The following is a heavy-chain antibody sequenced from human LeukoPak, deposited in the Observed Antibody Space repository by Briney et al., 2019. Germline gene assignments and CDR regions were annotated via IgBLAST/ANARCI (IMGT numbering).Heavy chain of an antibody. J-gene: IGHJ5*02. CDR2: IDHSGST. Sequence: RTSETLSLTCAVYGGSFSGYYWSWIRQPPGKGLEWIGEIDHSGSTNYNPSLKSRVTISVDTSKNQFSLKLSSVTAADTAVYYCARDRGRATWFDPWGQGTVVTVSS. CDR1: GGSFSGYY. CDR3: ARDRGRATWFDP. D-gene: IGHD3-10*01. V-gene: IGHV4-34*01.